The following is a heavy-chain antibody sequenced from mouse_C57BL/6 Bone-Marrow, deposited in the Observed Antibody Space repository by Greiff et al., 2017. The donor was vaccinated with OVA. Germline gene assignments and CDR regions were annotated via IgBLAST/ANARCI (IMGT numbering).Heavy chain of an antibody. V-gene: IGHV14-4*01. CDR2: IDPENGDT. D-gene: IGHD2-5*01. Sequence: VQLQQSGAELVRPGASVKLSCTASGFNIKDDYMHWVKQRPEQGLEWIGWIDPENGDTEYASKFQGKATITADTSSNTAYLQLSSLTSEDTAVYYCTTDYSNYVAWFAYWGQGTLVTVSA. J-gene: IGHJ3*01. CDR3: TTDYSNYVAWFAY. CDR1: GFNIKDDY.